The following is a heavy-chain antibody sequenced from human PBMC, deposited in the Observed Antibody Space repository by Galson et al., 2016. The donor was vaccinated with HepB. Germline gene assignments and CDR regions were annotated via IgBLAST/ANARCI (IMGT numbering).Heavy chain of an antibody. CDR3: ARLHYDGSIFHPFDC. CDR1: GDSINSGGYY. J-gene: IGHJ4*02. Sequence: TLSLTCTVSGDSINSGGYYWSWIRQHPGKGLEWIGYIYYSGNTYYNPSLKSRVNISVDTSQNQFSLNVSSVTAADTAVYYCARLHYDGSIFHPFDCWGQGTLVTVSS. CDR2: IYYSGNT. V-gene: IGHV4-31*03. D-gene: IGHD3-22*01.